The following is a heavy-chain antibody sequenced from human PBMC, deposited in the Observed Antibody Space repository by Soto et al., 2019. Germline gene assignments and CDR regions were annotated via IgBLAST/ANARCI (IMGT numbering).Heavy chain of an antibody. V-gene: IGHV3-21*01. CDR1: GFTFSSYS. CDR2: ISSSSSYI. CDR3: ARDFPRFRSSSEGELELRGYYYYGMDV. J-gene: IGHJ6*02. D-gene: IGHD1-7*01. Sequence: EVQLVESGGGLVKPGGSLRLSCAASGFTFSSYSMNWVRQAPGKGLEWVSSISSSSSYIYYADSVKGRFTISRDNAKNSLYLQMNSLRAEDTAVYYCARDFPRFRSSSEGELELRGYYYYGMDVWGQGTTVTVSS.